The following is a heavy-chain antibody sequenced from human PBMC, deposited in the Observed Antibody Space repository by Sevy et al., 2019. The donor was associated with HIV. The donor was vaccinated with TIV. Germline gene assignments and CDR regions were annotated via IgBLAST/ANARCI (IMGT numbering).Heavy chain of an antibody. V-gene: IGHV3-11*01. CDR3: ARDHVKDGDLGDYYYYAMDV. D-gene: IGHD4-17*01. Sequence: GESLKISCAASGFTFSDYYMSWIRQAPGKGLEWISYLTSSDSTIYYADSVKGRLTISRDNVKNSMQLQMNSLRAEDTAGYYGARDHVKDGDLGDYYYYAMDVWGQGTTVTVSS. J-gene: IGHJ6*02. CDR2: LTSSDSTI. CDR1: GFTFSDYY.